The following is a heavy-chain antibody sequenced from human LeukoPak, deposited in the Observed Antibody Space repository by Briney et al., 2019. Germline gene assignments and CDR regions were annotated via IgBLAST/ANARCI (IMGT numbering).Heavy chain of an antibody. V-gene: IGHV3-30*02. CDR2: IRYDGSNK. CDR3: AKNIVVVVAAARHNWFDP. J-gene: IGHJ5*02. CDR1: GFTFSSYG. D-gene: IGHD2-15*01. Sequence: PGGSLRLSCAASGFTFSSYGMHWVRQAPGKGLEWVAFIRYDGSNKYYADSVKGRFTISRDNSKNTLYLQMNSLRAADTAVYYCAKNIVVVVAAARHNWFDPWGQGTLVTVSS.